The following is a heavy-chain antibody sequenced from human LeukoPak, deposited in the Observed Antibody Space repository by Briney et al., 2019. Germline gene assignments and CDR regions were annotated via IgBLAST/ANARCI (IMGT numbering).Heavy chain of an antibody. J-gene: IGHJ3*02. D-gene: IGHD3-22*01. CDR2: IYHSGST. CDR3: ARELSSAMIVVVPDAFDI. Sequence: SETLSLTCTVSGYSISSGYYWGWIRQPPGKGLEWIGSIYHSGSTYYNPSLKSRVTISVDTSKNQFSLKLSSVTAADTAVYYCARELSSAMIVVVPDAFDIWGQGTMATVSS. V-gene: IGHV4-38-2*02. CDR1: GYSISSGYY.